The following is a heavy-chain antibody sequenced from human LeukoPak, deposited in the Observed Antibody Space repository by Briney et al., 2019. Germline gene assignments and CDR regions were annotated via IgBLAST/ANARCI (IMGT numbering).Heavy chain of an antibody. D-gene: IGHD5-12*01. CDR2: IYSSGST. CDR3: ARCSGNGYDYSWLDP. V-gene: IGHV4-4*07. CDR1: GDSLSTYY. J-gene: IGHJ5*02. Sequence: SETLSLTCTVSGDSLSTYYWCWIRQPAGKGLEWIGRIYSSGSTNYNPSLKSRVTMSVDTSKNQFSLRLSSVTAADTAVYYCARCSGNGYDYSWLDPWGQGTLVTVSS.